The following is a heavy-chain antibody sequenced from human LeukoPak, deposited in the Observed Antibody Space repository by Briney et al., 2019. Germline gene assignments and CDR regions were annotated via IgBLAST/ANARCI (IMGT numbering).Heavy chain of an antibody. D-gene: IGHD3-3*01. J-gene: IGHJ6*03. Sequence: SETLSLTCSLSGGSISSYFWAWIRQPAGKGLEWIGRINNRGSTKYNASLKSRVTMSLDTSKNQVSLNLTSVSAADTAVYCARDITIFGVVIQNYMDVWGKGTPVTVSS. CDR2: INNRGST. CDR1: GGSISSYF. V-gene: IGHV4-4*07. CDR3: ARDITIFGVVIQNYMDV.